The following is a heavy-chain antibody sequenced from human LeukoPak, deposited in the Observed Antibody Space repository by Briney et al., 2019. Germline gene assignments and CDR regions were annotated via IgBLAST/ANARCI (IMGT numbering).Heavy chain of an antibody. D-gene: IGHD3-10*01. CDR3: ASLQEGFGALGHSNDDAFDI. CDR2: INPSGGST. CDR1: GYTFTSYY. J-gene: IGHJ3*02. V-gene: IGHV1-46*01. Sequence: ASVKVSCKASGYTFTSYYMHWVRQAPGQGLEWMGIINPSGGSTSYAQKFQGRVTMTRDTSTSTVYMELSSLRSEDTAVYYCASLQEGFGALGHSNDDAFDIWGQGTMVTVSS.